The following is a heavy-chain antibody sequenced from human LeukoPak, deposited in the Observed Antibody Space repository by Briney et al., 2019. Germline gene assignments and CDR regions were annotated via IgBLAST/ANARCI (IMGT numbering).Heavy chain of an antibody. J-gene: IGHJ4*02. D-gene: IGHD6-6*01. Sequence: SETLSLTCSVSGASISTTHFYWGWIRQPPGRGLEWIGTIYYNGNTYYNPSLKSRVTISVDTSKNQFSLKLSSVTAADTAVYYCARGSIALDYWGQGTLVTVSS. CDR1: GASISTTHFY. CDR2: IYYNGNT. V-gene: IGHV4-39*07. CDR3: ARGSIALDY.